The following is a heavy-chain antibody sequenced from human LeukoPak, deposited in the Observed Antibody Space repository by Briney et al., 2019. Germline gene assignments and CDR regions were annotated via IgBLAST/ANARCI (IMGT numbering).Heavy chain of an antibody. V-gene: IGHV3-23*01. CDR1: GFTFSSYA. Sequence: GGSLRLSCADSGFTFSSYAMSWVRQAPGKGLEWVSSISGSSTRTYYADSVKGRFTVSRDNPKNTLYLQMNSLRAEDTAVYYCAKQRSYYDSSGYYRGYYFDYWGQGTLVTVSS. D-gene: IGHD3-22*01. J-gene: IGHJ4*02. CDR3: AKQRSYYDSSGYYRGYYFDY. CDR2: ISGSSTRT.